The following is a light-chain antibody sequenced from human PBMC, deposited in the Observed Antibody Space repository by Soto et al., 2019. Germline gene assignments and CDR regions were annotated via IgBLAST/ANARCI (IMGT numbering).Light chain of an antibody. V-gene: IGKV3-20*01. CDR2: GAS. J-gene: IGKJ4*01. CDR1: QSISSNS. CDR3: QQYGNSPLT. Sequence: ESVLTQSPGTLSLSPGERATLSCRASQSISSNSLAWYQQKPGQAPRLLIYGASSRATGIPDRFSGSGSGTDFTLTISRLEPEDFAMYYCQQYGNSPLTFGGGTTVEIK.